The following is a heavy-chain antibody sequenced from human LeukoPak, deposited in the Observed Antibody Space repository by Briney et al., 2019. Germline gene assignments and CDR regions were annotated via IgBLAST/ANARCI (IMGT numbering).Heavy chain of an antibody. J-gene: IGHJ4*02. CDR3: AREGDYYDSSGLDY. V-gene: IGHV3-48*01. CDR2: ITGSSSK. CDR1: GFTFSSYN. Sequence: GGSLRLSCAASGFTFSSYNMNWVRQAPGKGLEWVSQITGSSSKYYADSVRGRFTISRDNAENSLYLQMNSLRAEDTAVYYCAREGDYYDSSGLDYWGQGTLVTVSS. D-gene: IGHD3-22*01.